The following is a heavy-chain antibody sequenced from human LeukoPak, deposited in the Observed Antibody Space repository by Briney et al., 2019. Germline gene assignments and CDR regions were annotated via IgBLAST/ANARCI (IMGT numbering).Heavy chain of an antibody. D-gene: IGHD1-20*01. J-gene: IGHJ5*02. CDR2: IYHSGST. Sequence: NTSETLSLTCAVSGGSISSGGYSWSWIRQPPGKGLEWIGYIYHSGSTYYNPSLKSRVTISVDTSKNQFSLKLSPVTAADTAVYYCARQLGNWNDWFDPWGQGTLVTVSS. CDR3: ARQLGNWNDWFDP. CDR1: GGSISSGGYS. V-gene: IGHV4-30-2*01.